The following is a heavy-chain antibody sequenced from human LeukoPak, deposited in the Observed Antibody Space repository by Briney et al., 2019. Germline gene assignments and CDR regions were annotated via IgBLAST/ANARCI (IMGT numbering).Heavy chain of an antibody. Sequence: KPSETLSLTCTVSGGSISSYYWSWIRQPPGKGLEWTGYTYYSGTTNYNPSLKSRVTISVDTSKNQFSLKLSSVTAADTAVYYCARGVYIAAAQYGYWGQGTLVTVSS. J-gene: IGHJ4*02. CDR1: GGSISSYY. D-gene: IGHD6-13*01. V-gene: IGHV4-59*01. CDR3: ARGVYIAAAQYGY. CDR2: TYYSGTT.